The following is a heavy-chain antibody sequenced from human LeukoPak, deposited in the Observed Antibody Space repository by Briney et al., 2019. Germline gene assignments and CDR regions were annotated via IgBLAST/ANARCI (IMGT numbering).Heavy chain of an antibody. J-gene: IGHJ4*02. CDR3: ARDPSGYFNY. D-gene: IGHD3-22*01. CDR1: GGSVSSGNYY. CDR2: IYYSGST. V-gene: IGHV4-61*01. Sequence: SETLSLTCTVPGGSVSSGNYYWSWIRQPPGTGLDWIGYIYYSGSTNYNPSLKSRVTISVDTSKNQFSLRLSSVTAADTAVYYCARDPSGYFNYWGQGTLATVSS.